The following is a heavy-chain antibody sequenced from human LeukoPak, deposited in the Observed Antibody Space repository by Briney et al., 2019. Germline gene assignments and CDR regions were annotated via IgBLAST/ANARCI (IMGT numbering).Heavy chain of an antibody. CDR2: IYPGDSDT. CDR1: GYSFTSYW. D-gene: IGHD6-13*01. J-gene: IGHJ1*01. V-gene: IGHV5-51*01. Sequence: GESLKISCKASGYSFTSYWIGWVRQMPGKGLEWMGIIYPGDSDTRYSPSFQGQVTISADKSISTAYLQWSSLKASDTAIYYCARRGIAATGVAEYFQHWGQGTLVTVSS. CDR3: ARRGIAATGVAEYFQH.